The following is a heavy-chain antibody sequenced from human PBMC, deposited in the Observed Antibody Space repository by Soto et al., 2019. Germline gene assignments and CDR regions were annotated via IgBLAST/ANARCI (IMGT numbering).Heavy chain of an antibody. D-gene: IGHD3-10*01. CDR2: IYYSGIT. Sequence: SETLSLTCTVSGGSISSYYWSWIREPPGKGLEWIVYIYYSGITKYSPSLKSRVTISVDTSKNQFSLKLSSVTAADTAVYYCARYSGSGSYSYNYFDPRGQGSLVPVSS. CDR1: GGSISSYY. V-gene: IGHV4-59*01. CDR3: ARYSGSGSYSYNYFDP. J-gene: IGHJ5*02.